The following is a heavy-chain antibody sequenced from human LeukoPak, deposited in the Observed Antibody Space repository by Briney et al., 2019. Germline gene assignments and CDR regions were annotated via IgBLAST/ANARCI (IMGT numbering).Heavy chain of an antibody. CDR1: GGSIRSSSYY. J-gene: IGHJ4*02. CDR2: IYYSGST. CDR3: ARGAWSLCGAGEQDY. Sequence: SETLSLTCTVSGGSIRSSSYYWGWIRQPPGKGLEWIGCIYYSGSTYYNPSLKSRVTISVDTSKNQFSLKLSSVTAADTAVVYCARGAWSLCGAGEQDYWGQGTLVTVSS. V-gene: IGHV4-39*07. D-gene: IGHD2-15*01.